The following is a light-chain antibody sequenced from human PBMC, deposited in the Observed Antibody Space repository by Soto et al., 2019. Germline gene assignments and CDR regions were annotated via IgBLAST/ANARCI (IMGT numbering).Light chain of an antibody. J-gene: IGKJ3*01. Sequence: DIQMTQSPSSLSASVGDRVTITCRTSQSISSYLNWYQQKQGKAPKLLIYAASSLQSGVPSRFSGSGSGTDFTLTISSLQPEDFATYYCQQSYSTPRGFTFGPGTKVDIK. CDR1: QSISSY. CDR2: AAS. V-gene: IGKV1-39*01. CDR3: QQSYSTPRGFT.